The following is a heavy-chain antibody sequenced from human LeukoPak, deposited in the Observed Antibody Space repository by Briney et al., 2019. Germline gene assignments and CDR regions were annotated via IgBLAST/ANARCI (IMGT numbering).Heavy chain of an antibody. J-gene: IGHJ3*02. CDR1: GGSISGYY. D-gene: IGHD3-22*01. Sequence: SETLSLTCTVSGGSISGYYWSWIRQPPGKGLEWIGYIYYGGSTNYNPSLKSRVTISVDTSKNQFSLKLSSVTAADMAVYYCATTEMDYYDSSGYTIRGQGTMVTVSS. V-gene: IGHV4-59*01. CDR2: IYYGGST. CDR3: ATTEMDYYDSSGYTI.